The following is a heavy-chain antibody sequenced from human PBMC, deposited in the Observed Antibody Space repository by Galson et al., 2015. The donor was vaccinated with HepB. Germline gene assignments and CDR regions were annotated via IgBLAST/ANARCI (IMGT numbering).Heavy chain of an antibody. CDR3: ARDKKLSIRSSGSIDY. CDR1: GFTFSSYG. V-gene: IGHV3-33*01. Sequence: SLRLSCAASGFTFSSYGMHWVRQAPGKGLEWVAVIWYDGSNKYYADSVKGRFTISRDNSKNTLYLQMNSLRAEDTAVYYCARDKKLSIRSSGSIDYWGQGTLVTVSS. CDR2: IWYDGSNK. D-gene: IGHD6-19*01. J-gene: IGHJ4*02.